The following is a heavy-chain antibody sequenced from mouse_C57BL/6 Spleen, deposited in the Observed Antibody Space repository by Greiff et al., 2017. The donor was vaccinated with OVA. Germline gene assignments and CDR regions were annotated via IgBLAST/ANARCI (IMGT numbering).Heavy chain of an antibody. CDR2: FYPGSGSI. V-gene: IGHV1-62-2*01. J-gene: IGHJ4*01. CDR1: GYTFTEYT. Sequence: VKLVESGAELVKPGASVKLSCKASGYTFTEYTIHWVKQRSGQGLEWIGWFYPGSGSIKYNEKFKDKATLTADKSSSTVYMELSRLTSEDSAVYFCARHEEAYYGSSYYAMDYWGQGTSVTVSS. CDR3: ARHEEAYYGSSYYAMDY. D-gene: IGHD1-1*01.